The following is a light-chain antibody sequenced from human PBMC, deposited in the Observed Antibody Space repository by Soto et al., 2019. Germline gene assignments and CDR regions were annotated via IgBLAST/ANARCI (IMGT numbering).Light chain of an antibody. CDR3: SSYTTSSTQV. CDR2: EVR. Sequence: QSALTQPASVSGSPGQSITISCTGTSSDIGRYNYVSWYQQHPGKVPKLIISEVRNRPSGVSDRFSGSKSGNSASLTISVRQPDDEADYYCSSYTTSSTQVIGSGTKLTVL. J-gene: IGLJ1*01. CDR1: SSDIGRYNY. V-gene: IGLV2-14*01.